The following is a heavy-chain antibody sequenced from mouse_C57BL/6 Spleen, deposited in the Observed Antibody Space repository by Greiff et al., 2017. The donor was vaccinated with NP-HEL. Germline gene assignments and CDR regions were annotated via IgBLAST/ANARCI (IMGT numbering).Heavy chain of an antibody. J-gene: IGHJ4*01. D-gene: IGHD2-4*01. CDR2: IYWDDDK. CDR3: ARKVYYDPEDYAMDY. CDR1: GFSLSTSGMG. Sequence: QVTLKESGPGILQSSQTLSLTCSFSGFSLSTSGMGVSWIRQPSGKGLEWLAHIYWDDDKRYNPSLKSRLTISKDTSRNQVFLKITSVDTADTATYYCARKVYYDPEDYAMDYWGQGTSVTVSS. V-gene: IGHV8-12*01.